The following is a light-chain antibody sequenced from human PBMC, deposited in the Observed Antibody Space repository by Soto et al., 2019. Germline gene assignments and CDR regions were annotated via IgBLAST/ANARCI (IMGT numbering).Light chain of an antibody. CDR3: RSYAGSSNG. Sequence: QSVLTQPPSASGAPAQSVAISCTGTSSDVGGYSYVSWYQQQPGKAHKLMIYEVNPRRSRVRAPFSGYQSGNTASLPVPGLQAEDEADYYCRSYAGSSNGFGTGTK. CDR2: EVN. CDR1: SSDVGGYSY. J-gene: IGLJ1*01. V-gene: IGLV2-8*01.